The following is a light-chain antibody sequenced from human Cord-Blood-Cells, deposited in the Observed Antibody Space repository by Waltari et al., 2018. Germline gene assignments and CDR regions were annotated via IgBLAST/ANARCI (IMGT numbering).Light chain of an antibody. CDR2: GAS. CDR1: QSVSSSY. V-gene: IGKV3-20*01. Sequence: EIVLTQSPGPLSSSPGERATLSCRASQSVSSSYLVWYQQKPGQAPRLLIYGASSRATGIPDRFSGSGSGTDFTLTISRLEPEDFAVYYCQQYGSSPYTFGQGTKLEIK. J-gene: IGKJ2*01. CDR3: QQYGSSPYT.